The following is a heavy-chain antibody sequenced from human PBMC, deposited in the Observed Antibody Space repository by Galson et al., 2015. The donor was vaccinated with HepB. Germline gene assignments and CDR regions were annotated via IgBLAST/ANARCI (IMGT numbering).Heavy chain of an antibody. CDR1: GFTFSSYA. V-gene: IGHV3-30-3*01. CDR3: ARAADFGDNAFDI. CDR2: ISYDGSNK. J-gene: IGHJ3*02. Sequence: SLRLSCAASGFTFSSYAMHWVRQAPGKGLEWVAVISYDGSNKYYADSVKGRFTISRDNSKNTLYLQMNSLRAEDTAVYYCARAADFGDNAFDIWGQGTMVTVSS. D-gene: IGHD3-10*01.